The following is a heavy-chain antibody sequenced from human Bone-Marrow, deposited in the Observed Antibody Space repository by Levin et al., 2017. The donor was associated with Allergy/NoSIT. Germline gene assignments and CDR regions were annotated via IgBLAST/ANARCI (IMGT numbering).Heavy chain of an antibody. J-gene: IGHJ3*01. D-gene: IGHD4/OR15-4a*01. Sequence: SCAASGFTFTNYAIHWVRQAPGKGLEWVAVVAFDGNNRFYANSVKGRFTISRDNSKTTAFLQMSSLRPDDTALYYCARDPLYGGNNPASFDVWGQGTMVTVSS. CDR1: GFTFTNYA. CDR2: VAFDGNNR. CDR3: ARDPLYGGNNPASFDV. V-gene: IGHV3-30*04.